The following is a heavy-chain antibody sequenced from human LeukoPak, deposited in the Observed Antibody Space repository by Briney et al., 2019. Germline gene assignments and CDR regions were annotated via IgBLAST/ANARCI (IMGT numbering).Heavy chain of an antibody. J-gene: IGHJ5*02. CDR2: VYYTGRT. V-gene: IGHV4-59*01. CDR3: AREVGSFYAGGRGFET. Sequence: NPSETLSLTRAVSGVSISPFYWRWIRHPPGKGLEWIGNVYYTGRTYYNPSLKSRVHISMETSKNHFSLKLVSVTAAHARLYFCAREVGSFYAGGRGFETWGQGTLVTVSS. CDR1: GVSISPFY. D-gene: IGHD2/OR15-2a*01.